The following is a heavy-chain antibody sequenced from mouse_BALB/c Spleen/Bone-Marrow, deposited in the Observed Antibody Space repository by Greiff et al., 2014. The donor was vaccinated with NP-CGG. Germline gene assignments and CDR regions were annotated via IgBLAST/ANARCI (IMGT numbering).Heavy chain of an antibody. J-gene: IGHJ3*01. Sequence: VKLQQSGAELMRPGASVKISCKASGYTFSSYWIEWVKQRPGNGLEWIGYILPGSGIANYNEKFKGKATFTADTSSNTAYMQLGSLTSEYSAVDYCARSPYWGQGTLVTVSA. CDR2: ILPGSGIA. CDR1: GYTFSSYW. CDR3: ARSPY. V-gene: IGHV1-9*01.